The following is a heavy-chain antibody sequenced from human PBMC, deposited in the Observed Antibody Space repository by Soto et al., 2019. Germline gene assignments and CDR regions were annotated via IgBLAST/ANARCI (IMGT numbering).Heavy chain of an antibody. V-gene: IGHV1-69*06. CDR2: IIPMFGTT. D-gene: IGHD3-16*02. CDR1: GGTFGSNT. J-gene: IGHJ6*02. CDR3: ARRFISNYYGMDV. Sequence: QVQLVQSGAEVRKPGSSVKVSCKASGGTFGSNTISWVRQAPGQGLEWMGGIIPMFGTTTYAQKFQGRVTITADKSTTTAYMELSSLRSEDTAVYYCARRFISNYYGMDVWGQGTTVTVSS.